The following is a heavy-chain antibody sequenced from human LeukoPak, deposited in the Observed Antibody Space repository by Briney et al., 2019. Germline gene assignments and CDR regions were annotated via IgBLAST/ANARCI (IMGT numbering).Heavy chain of an antibody. CDR2: ISGSGGST. D-gene: IGHD2-8*01. J-gene: IGHJ3*02. V-gene: IGHV3-23*01. CDR3: AKDQDLSCTNGVCYTRSMAFDI. Sequence: QPGGSLRLSCAASGFTFSSYAMSWVRQAPGKGLEWVSGISGSGGSTYYADSVKGRFTISRDNSKNTLYLQMNSLRAEDTAVYYCAKDQDLSCTNGVCYTRSMAFDIWGQGTMVTVSS. CDR1: GFTFSSYA.